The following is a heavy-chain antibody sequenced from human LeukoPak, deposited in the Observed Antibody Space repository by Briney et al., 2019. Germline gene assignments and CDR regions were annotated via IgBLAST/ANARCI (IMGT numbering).Heavy chain of an antibody. Sequence: GGSLRLSCAASGFTLSSYAMSWVRQAPGKGLEWVSGISGSGGSAYYADSVKGRFTISRDNSKNTLYLQMNSLRAEDTAVYYCAKGGFGYSYGPVDYWGQGTLVTVSS. V-gene: IGHV3-23*01. D-gene: IGHD5-18*01. J-gene: IGHJ4*02. CDR1: GFTLSSYA. CDR3: AKGGFGYSYGPVDY. CDR2: ISGSGGSA.